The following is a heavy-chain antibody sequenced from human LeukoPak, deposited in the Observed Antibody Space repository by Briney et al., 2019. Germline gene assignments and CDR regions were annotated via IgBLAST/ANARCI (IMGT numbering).Heavy chain of an antibody. CDR2: ISYDGSNK. CDR1: GFTFSSYA. Sequence: GGSLRLSCAASGFTFSSYAMHWVRQAPGKGLEWVAVISYDGSNKYYADSVKGRFTISRDNSKNTLYLQMNSLRAEDTAVYYCARDGGRKVYDFWSGYRGLFDYWGQGTLVTVSS. D-gene: IGHD3-3*01. J-gene: IGHJ4*02. CDR3: ARDGGRKVYDFWSGYRGLFDY. V-gene: IGHV3-30-3*01.